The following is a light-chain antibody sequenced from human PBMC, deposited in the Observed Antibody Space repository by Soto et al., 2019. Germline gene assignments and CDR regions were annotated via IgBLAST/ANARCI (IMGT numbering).Light chain of an antibody. CDR1: SSNIGAGYN. Sequence: QSVLTQPPSVSGAPGQRVTISCTGTSSNIGAGYNVHWFQQLPGTAPKLLIYANSNRPSGVPDRFSGSKSGTSASLAITGLQAEDEADYSCQSYDTSLSVVFGGGTQLTVL. CDR2: ANS. V-gene: IGLV1-40*01. CDR3: QSYDTSLSVV. J-gene: IGLJ2*01.